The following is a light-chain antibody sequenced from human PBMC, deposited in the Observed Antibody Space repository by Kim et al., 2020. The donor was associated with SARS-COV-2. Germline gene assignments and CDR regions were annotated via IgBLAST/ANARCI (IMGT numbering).Light chain of an antibody. CDR3: AAWDDNLNAWG. CDR1: SSNLGSNT. J-gene: IGLJ3*02. Sequence: GQRVTVSCSGSSSNLGSNTVNWCQQRQGTAPKLLIYSNNQRPSGVPDRFSGSKSGTSASLAISGLQSEDEADYYCAAWDDNLNAWGCGGGTKLTVL. CDR2: SNN. V-gene: IGLV1-44*01.